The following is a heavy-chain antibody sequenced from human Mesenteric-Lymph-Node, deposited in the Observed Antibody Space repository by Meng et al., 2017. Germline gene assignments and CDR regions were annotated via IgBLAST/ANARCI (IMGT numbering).Heavy chain of an antibody. CDR1: GYTFTGYY. CDR2: INPNSGGT. CDR3: ARDRGSYGWFDP. J-gene: IGHJ5*02. Sequence: QVQLVHSGVEVKKPGASVKVSSKASGYTFTGYYMHWVRQALGQGLEWMGRINPNSGGTNYAQKFQGRVTMTRDTSISTAYMELSRLRSDDTAVYYCARDRGSYGWFDPWGQGTLVTVSS. V-gene: IGHV1-2*06. D-gene: IGHD1-26*01.